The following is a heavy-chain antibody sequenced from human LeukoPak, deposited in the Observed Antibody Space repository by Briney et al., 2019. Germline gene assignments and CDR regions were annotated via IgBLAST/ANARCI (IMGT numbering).Heavy chain of an antibody. Sequence: GESLQISCKGSGYSFSDYWIGWVRQMPGKGLEWMGIIYPGDSDIRYSPSFQGQVAISADKSITTAYLQWSSLKASDTAMYYCAKYYYDRSAGPFDYWGQGTLVTVSS. J-gene: IGHJ4*02. CDR3: AKYYYDRSAGPFDY. CDR1: GYSFSDYW. CDR2: IYPGDSDI. D-gene: IGHD3-22*01. V-gene: IGHV5-51*01.